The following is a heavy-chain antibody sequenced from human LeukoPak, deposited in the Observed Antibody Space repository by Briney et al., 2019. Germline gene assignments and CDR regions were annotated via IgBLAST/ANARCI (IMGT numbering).Heavy chain of an antibody. J-gene: IGHJ4*02. CDR1: GGSISSYY. V-gene: IGHV4-4*09. CDR2: IYTSGST. CDR3: ARSFAAGRPPGY. D-gene: IGHD6-13*01. Sequence: SETLSLTCTVSGGSISSYYWSWIRQPPGKGLEWIGCIYTSGSTNYNPSLKSRVTISVDTSKNQFSLKLSSVTAADTAVYYCARSFAAGRPPGYWGQGTLVTVSS.